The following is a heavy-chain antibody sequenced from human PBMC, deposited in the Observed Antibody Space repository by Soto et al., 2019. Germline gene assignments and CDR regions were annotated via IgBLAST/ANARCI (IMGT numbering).Heavy chain of an antibody. CDR2: IYNGGGT. J-gene: IGHJ3*02. CDR3: ARVAGNPWNTRNGFDM. CDR1: VFTVSSNY. V-gene: IGHV3-53*01. D-gene: IGHD1-1*01. Sequence: HPGGSLRLSCASSVFTVSSNYMSCVRHSPGKGLEWVSVIYNGGGTYYADTVKGRFTLSRDNSKNTLYLQMNNLRAEDTAVYYCARVAGNPWNTRNGFDMWGQGTMVNVS.